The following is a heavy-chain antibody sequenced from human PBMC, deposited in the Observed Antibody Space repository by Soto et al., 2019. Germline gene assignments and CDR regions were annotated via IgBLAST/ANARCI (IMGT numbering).Heavy chain of an antibody. D-gene: IGHD6-13*01. CDR2: IYYSGST. J-gene: IGHJ6*02. CDR3: ARDQQLVPPYYYGMDV. Sequence: SETLFLTCTVSGGSISSGGYYWSWIRQHPGKGLEWIGYIYYSGSTYYNPSLKSRVTISVDTSKNQFSLKLSSVTAADTAVYYCARDQQLVPPYYYGMDVWGQGTTVTVSS. V-gene: IGHV4-31*03. CDR1: GGSISSGGYY.